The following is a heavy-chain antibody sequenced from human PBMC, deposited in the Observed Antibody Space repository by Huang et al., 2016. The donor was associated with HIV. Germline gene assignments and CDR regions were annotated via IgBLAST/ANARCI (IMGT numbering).Heavy chain of an antibody. D-gene: IGHD3-10*01. J-gene: IGHJ4*02. CDR3: ARRGVATNYFDH. CDR1: GDSISSYY. CDR2: IYYSGST. Sequence: QVQLQESGPGLVKPSESLSLPCSVSGDSISSYYWSWIRQPPGEGLEWIGYIYYSGSTNYNPSLKSRLTISMDTSKNQFSLKLTSVTAADTAIYFCARRGVATNYFDHWGQGALVIVSS. V-gene: IGHV4-59*01.